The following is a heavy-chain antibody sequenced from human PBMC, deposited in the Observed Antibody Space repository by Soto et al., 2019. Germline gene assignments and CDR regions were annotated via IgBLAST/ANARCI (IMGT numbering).Heavy chain of an antibody. CDR2: LSYAGDNK. V-gene: IGHV3-30*03. D-gene: IGHD4-17*01. CDR3: ARESGRTTVDYYYGMDV. Sequence: VGTLRLSCAASGFTFSSYGMHWVRQAPGKGLEWVAVLSYAGDNKYYADSVKGRFTISRDNSKNTLYLQMNSLRAEDTAVYYCARESGRTTVDYYYGMDVWGQGTTVTAP. CDR1: GFTFSSYG. J-gene: IGHJ6*02.